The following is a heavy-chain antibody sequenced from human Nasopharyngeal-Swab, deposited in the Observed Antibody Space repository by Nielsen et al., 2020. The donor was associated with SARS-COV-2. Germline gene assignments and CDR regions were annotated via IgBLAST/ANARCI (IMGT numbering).Heavy chain of an antibody. V-gene: IGHV3-7*03. D-gene: IGHD2-2*01. J-gene: IGHJ5*02. CDR2: IKQDGSEK. CDR1: GFTFSSYW. Sequence: GESLKISCAASGFTFSSYWMGWVRQAPGKGLEWVANIKQDGSEKYYVDSVKGRFTISRDNAKNSLYLQMNSLRAEDTAIYYCARGWDEYPKGRFDPWGQGTRVTVSS. CDR3: ARGWDEYPKGRFDP.